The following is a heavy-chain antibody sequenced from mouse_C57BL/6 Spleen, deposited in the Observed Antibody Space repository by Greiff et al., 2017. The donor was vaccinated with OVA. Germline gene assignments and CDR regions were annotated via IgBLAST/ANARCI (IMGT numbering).Heavy chain of an antibody. CDR2: IYPSDSET. V-gene: IGHV1-61*01. CDR1: GYTFTSYW. CDR3: ARDSSAGFAY. J-gene: IGHJ3*01. Sequence: QVQLQQPGAELVRPGSSVKLSCKASGYTFTSYWMDWVKQRPGQGLEWIGNIYPSDSETHYNQKFKDKATLTVDKSSSTAYMQLSSLTSEDSAVYYGARDSSAGFAYWGQGTLVTVSA. D-gene: IGHD3-2*02.